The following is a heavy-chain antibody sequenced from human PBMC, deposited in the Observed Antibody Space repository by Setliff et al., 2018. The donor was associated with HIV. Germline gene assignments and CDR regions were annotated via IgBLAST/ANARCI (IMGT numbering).Heavy chain of an antibody. CDR1: GFTFSNYE. Sequence: QPGGSLRLSCAASGFTFSNYEMNWVRQAPGKGLEWVSYISSSGTTIYYADSVKGRFTISRDNAKNSLYLQMNSLRAEDTAVYYCAREPHELRYFDRLLYPAYYYYGMDVWGQGTTVTVSS. D-gene: IGHD3-9*01. CDR2: ISSSGTTI. J-gene: IGHJ6*02. V-gene: IGHV3-48*03. CDR3: AREPHELRYFDRLLYPAYYYYGMDV.